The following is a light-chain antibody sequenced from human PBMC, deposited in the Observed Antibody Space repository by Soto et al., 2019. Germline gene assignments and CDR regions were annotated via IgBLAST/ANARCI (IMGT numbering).Light chain of an antibody. CDR3: QQYNSNPLT. Sequence: DIQMTQSPSTLSASLGDRVTITCRASRSINAWLAWSQLKPGKAPKLLIYKAPTLKTGVPSRFSGSVSGTEFTLTISRLQPDDFATYYCQQYNSNPLTFGGGTKVEIK. J-gene: IGKJ4*01. CDR1: RSINAW. V-gene: IGKV1-5*03. CDR2: KAP.